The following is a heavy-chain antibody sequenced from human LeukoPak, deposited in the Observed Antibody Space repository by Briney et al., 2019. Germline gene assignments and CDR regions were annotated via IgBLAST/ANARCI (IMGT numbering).Heavy chain of an antibody. D-gene: IGHD3-22*01. V-gene: IGHV4-4*07. Sequence: SETLSLTCTVSGGSISSYYWSWIRQPAGKGLEWIGRIYTSGSTNYNPSLKSRVTISVDTSKNQFSLKLSSVTAADTAVYYCARVRDSSGYYKYYYYYMDVWGKGTTVTVSS. CDR3: ARVRDSSGYYKYYYYYMDV. CDR2: IYTSGST. J-gene: IGHJ6*03. CDR1: GGSISSYY.